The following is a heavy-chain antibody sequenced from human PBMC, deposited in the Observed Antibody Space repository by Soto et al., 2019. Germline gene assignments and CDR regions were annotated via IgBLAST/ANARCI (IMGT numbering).Heavy chain of an antibody. Sequence: GGSLRLSCAASGFTFSSYEMNWVRQAPGKGLEWVSYISGGGTIIYYADSAKGRFTISRDNAKNSLYLQMNSLRGEDTAVYYCARDYYTSSGHFDYWGQGTLVTVSS. J-gene: IGHJ4*02. CDR1: GFTFSSYE. D-gene: IGHD3-3*01. CDR2: ISGGGTII. V-gene: IGHV3-48*03. CDR3: ARDYYTSSGHFDY.